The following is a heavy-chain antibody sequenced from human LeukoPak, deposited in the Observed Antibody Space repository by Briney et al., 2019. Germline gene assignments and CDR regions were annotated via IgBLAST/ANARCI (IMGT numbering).Heavy chain of an antibody. CDR2: INTNTGNP. J-gene: IGHJ4*02. CDR3: ARRPVGVDDFWSGYSDY. CDR1: GYTFTSYA. Sequence: GASVKVPCKASGYTFTSYAMNWVRQAPGQGLEWMGWINTNTGNPTYAQGFTGRFVFSLDTSVSTAYLQISSLKAEDTAVYYCARRPVGVDDFWSGYSDYWGQGTLVTVSS. D-gene: IGHD3-3*01. V-gene: IGHV7-4-1*02.